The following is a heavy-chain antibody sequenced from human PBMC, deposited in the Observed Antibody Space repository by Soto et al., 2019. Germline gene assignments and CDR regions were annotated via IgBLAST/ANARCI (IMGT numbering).Heavy chain of an antibody. CDR1: AVTFTSSA. V-gene: IGHV3-73*01. D-gene: IGHD6-6*01. Sequence: GGSLRLSCAASAVTFTSSAMHWVRQASEKGLEWVGRIRSKANRYTTAYAASVKARFTISRDDSHNTTYLQMNRLKPADTAVDYCTSHRPPNAWAIWGQGTMVTV. J-gene: IGHJ3*02. CDR3: TSHRPPNAWAI. CDR2: IRSKANRYTT.